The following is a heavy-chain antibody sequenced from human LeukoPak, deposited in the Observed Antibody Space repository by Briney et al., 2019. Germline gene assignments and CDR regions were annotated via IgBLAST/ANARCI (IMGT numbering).Heavy chain of an antibody. CDR3: ARDYYGP. V-gene: IGHV3-66*03. CDR1: GFTVSNNY. Sequence: GGSLRLSCAASGFTVSNNYMRWVRHAPGKGLEWVSGIYSRGSTSYVDSVKGLFTISIDNSKNTLFLQINSLRVEDTAVYYCARDYYGPWVEGTLVTVSS. D-gene: IGHD3-22*01. J-gene: IGHJ5*02. CDR2: IYSRGST.